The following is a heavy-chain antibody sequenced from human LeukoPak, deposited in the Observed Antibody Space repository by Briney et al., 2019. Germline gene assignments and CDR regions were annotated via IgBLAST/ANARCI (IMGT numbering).Heavy chain of an antibody. CDR2: IGTSAHST. J-gene: IGHJ4*02. D-gene: IGHD5-18*01. V-gene: IGHV3-23*01. CDR1: GFTFNSHA. CDR3: AKDRAYSFDS. Sequence: PGGSLRLSCAASGFTFNSHAMSWVRQAPGKGLEWVSTIGTSAHSTYYSDSVKGRFTISRDNSKNTLYLQMNSLRAEDTAVYYCAKDRAYSFDSWGQGTLVTVSS.